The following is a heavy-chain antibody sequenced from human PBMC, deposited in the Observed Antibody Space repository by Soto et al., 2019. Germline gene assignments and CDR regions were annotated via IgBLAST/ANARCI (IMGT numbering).Heavy chain of an antibody. CDR2: ISGSAATT. Sequence: EVQLLESGGGLVQPGGSLRLSCVASGSTFSSYAMSWVRQAPGKGLEWVSCISGSAATTYYADPVKGRFTISRDNSKNTLYLQMNSLRAEDSAVYYCAKVTGDFDNWGQGTLVTVSS. V-gene: IGHV3-23*01. CDR1: GSTFSSYA. J-gene: IGHJ4*02. D-gene: IGHD3-10*01. CDR3: AKVTGDFDN.